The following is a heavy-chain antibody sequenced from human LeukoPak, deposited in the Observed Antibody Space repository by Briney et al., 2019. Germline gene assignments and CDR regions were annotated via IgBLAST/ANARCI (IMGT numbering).Heavy chain of an antibody. CDR3: AKDDSSGYYMDYFDY. CDR2: IDQDGSET. V-gene: IGHV3-7*03. D-gene: IGHD3-22*01. J-gene: IGHJ4*02. Sequence: GGSLRLSCAASGFIFGSYWMSWVRQAPGKGLEWVANIDQDGSETHYLDSVRGRFAISRDNAKNSLCLQMNSLRAEDTAVYYCAKDDSSGYYMDYFDYWGQGTLVTVSS. CDR1: GFIFGSYW.